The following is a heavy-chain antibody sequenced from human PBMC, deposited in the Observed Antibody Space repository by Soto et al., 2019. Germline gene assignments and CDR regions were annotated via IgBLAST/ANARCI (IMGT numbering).Heavy chain of an antibody. V-gene: IGHV3-30*03. CDR1: GFTFSSYG. Sequence: QVQLVESGGGVVQPGGSLRLSCAASGFTFSSYGMHWVRQAPGKGLEWVAVISYDGSNKYYADSVKGRFTISRDNSKNTLYLQMNSLRAEDTAVYYCALLSYWGQGTLVTVSS. CDR3: ALLSY. J-gene: IGHJ4*02. CDR2: ISYDGSNK.